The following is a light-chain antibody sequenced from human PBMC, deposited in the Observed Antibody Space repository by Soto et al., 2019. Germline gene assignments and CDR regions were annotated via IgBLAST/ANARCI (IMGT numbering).Light chain of an antibody. CDR3: QPFGSSPGFT. CDR1: QSINSRY. J-gene: IGKJ3*01. V-gene: IGKV3-20*01. CDR2: GAS. Sequence: EIVLTQSPGTLSLSPGERATLSCRASQSINSRYLAWYQQKPGQAPRLLIYGASSMATGIPDRFSGSGSGTDFTLTISRLEPEDFAVYYCQPFGSSPGFTFGPGTKVDIK.